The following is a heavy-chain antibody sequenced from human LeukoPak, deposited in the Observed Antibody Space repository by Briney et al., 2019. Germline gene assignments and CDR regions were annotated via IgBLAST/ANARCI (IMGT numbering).Heavy chain of an antibody. CDR3: ARGRWVVLRYFDWLPYRSPFDY. Sequence: ASVKVSCKASGYTFTGYYMHWVRQAPGQGLEWMGWINPNSGGTNYAQKFQGRVTMTRDTSISTAYMELSRLRSDDTAVYYCARGRWVVLRYFDWLPYRSPFDYWGQGTLVTVSS. CDR2: INPNSGGT. D-gene: IGHD3-9*01. V-gene: IGHV1-2*02. J-gene: IGHJ4*02. CDR1: GYTFTGYY.